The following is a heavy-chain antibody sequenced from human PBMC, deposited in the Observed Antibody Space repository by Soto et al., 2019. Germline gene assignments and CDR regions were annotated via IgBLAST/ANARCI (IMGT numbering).Heavy chain of an antibody. CDR2: ISAYNGNT. CDR1: GYTFTSYG. D-gene: IGHD1-26*01. Sequence: QVQLVQSGAEVKKPGASVKVSCKASGYTFTSYGISWGRQAPGHGLEWMGRISAYNGNTNYAQKLQGSVTMTTDTPTSTAYIELRSLRSDDTAVYYCAGVVGALGHGFDPWGQGTLVTVSS. V-gene: IGHV1-18*01. J-gene: IGHJ5*02. CDR3: AGVVGALGHGFDP.